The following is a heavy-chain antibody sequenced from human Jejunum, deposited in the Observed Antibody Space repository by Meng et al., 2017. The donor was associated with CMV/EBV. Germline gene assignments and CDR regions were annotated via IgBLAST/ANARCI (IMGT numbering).Heavy chain of an antibody. D-gene: IGHD3-16*01. J-gene: IGHJ6*02. Sequence: GAVSSGSYCWSWIRQPPGKGLEWIGYIYYSGSTNYNPSLKSRVTISVDTSKNQFSLKLSSVTAADTAVYYCARDGATYYDYGMDVWGQGTTVTVSS. CDR1: GAVSSGSYC. CDR2: IYYSGST. V-gene: IGHV4-61*01. CDR3: ARDGATYYDYGMDV.